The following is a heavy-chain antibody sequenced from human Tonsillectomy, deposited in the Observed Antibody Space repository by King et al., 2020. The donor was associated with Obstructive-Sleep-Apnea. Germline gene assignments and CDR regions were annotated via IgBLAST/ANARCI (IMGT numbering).Heavy chain of an antibody. V-gene: IGHV3-7*03. CDR3: ARDSDSRGYRDGIDY. CDR1: GFSLSIYW. J-gene: IGHJ4*02. CDR2: IKQDGTEQ. Sequence: VQLVESGGGLVQPGGSLRLSCAASGFSLSIYWMSWVRQAPGKGLEWVANIKQDGTEQYYVDSVKVRFTISRDNAKQSLYLQMNSLRAEDTAIYYCARDSDSRGYRDGIDYWGQGTLVTVSS. D-gene: IGHD5-18*01.